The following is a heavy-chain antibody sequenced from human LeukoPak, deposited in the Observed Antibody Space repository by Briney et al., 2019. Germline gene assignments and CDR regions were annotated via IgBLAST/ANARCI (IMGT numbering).Heavy chain of an antibody. CDR3: ARGMAVTPGSYYYYYGMDV. CDR2: IYYSGST. J-gene: IGHJ6*02. V-gene: IGHV4-59*01. CDR1: GGSISSYY. Sequence: SETLSLTCTVSGGSISSYYWSWIRQPPGKGLEWIGYIYYSGSTNYDPSLKSRVTISVDTSKSQFSLKLSSVTAADTAVYYCARGMAVTPGSYYYYYGMDVWGQGTTVTVSS. D-gene: IGHD2-21*02.